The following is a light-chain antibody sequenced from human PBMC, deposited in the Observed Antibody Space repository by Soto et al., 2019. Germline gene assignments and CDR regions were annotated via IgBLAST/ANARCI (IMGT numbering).Light chain of an antibody. V-gene: IGLV2-8*01. CDR2: DVS. CDR1: SSDIGGYDS. J-gene: IGLJ1*01. CDR3: CSYAGSYPVV. Sequence: QSVLTQSPSASGSPGQSVTISCTGTSSDIGGYDSVSWYQQHPGKAPKVMIYDVSKRPSGVPDRFSGSKSGNTASLTVSALQAEDEADYYCCSYAGSYPVVFGTGTKVTVL.